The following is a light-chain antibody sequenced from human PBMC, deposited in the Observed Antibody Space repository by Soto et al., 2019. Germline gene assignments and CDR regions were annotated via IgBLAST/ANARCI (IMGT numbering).Light chain of an antibody. CDR1: QSISSW. CDR2: EAS. J-gene: IGKJ1*01. Sequence: DIQMTQSPSTLSASVGYRVTITCRASQSISSWLAWYQQKPGKAPKLLIYEASNLESGVPSRFSGSGSGTEFILTISSLQPDDFATYYCQQSNNYPWTFGQGTKVDIK. V-gene: IGKV1-5*03. CDR3: QQSNNYPWT.